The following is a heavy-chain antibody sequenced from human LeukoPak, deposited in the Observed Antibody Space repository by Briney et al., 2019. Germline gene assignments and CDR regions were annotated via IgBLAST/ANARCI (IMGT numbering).Heavy chain of an antibody. J-gene: IGHJ4*02. CDR1: GGSISSGSYY. Sequence: PSETLSLTCTVSGGSISSGSYYWSWIRQPAGKGLEWIGRIYTSGSTNYNPSLKSRVTISVDTSKNQFSLKLSSVTAADTDVYYCARGVAGYNRNCGQGPLVTVSS. CDR2: IYTSGST. CDR3: ARGVAGYNRN. V-gene: IGHV4-61*02. D-gene: IGHD5-24*01.